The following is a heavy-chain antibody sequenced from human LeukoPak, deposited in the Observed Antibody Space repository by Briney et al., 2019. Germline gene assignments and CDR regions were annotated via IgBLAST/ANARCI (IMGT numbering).Heavy chain of an antibody. D-gene: IGHD6-13*01. V-gene: IGHV4-34*01. Sequence: PSETLSLTCAVYGGSFSGYYWSWIRQPPGKGLEWIGEINHSGSTNYNPSLKSRVTISVDTSKNQFSLKLSSVTAADTAVYYCAVPAAAAGYDYYYYMDVWGKGTTVTVSS. CDR2: INHSGST. CDR3: AVPAAAAGYDYYYYMDV. J-gene: IGHJ6*03. CDR1: GGSFSGYY.